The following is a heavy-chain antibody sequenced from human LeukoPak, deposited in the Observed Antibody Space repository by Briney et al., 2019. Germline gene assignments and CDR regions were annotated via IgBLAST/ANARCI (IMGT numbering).Heavy chain of an antibody. CDR3: ARGRQLKWELLHGPQYYFDY. CDR2: INPNSGGT. CDR1: GYTFTSYG. V-gene: IGHV1-2*02. Sequence: GASVKVSCKASGYTFTSYGISWVRQAPGQGLEWMGWINPNSGGTNYAQKFQGRVTMTRDTSISTAYMELSRLRSDDTAVYYCARGRQLKWELLHGPQYYFDYWGQGTLVTVSS. D-gene: IGHD1-26*01. J-gene: IGHJ4*02.